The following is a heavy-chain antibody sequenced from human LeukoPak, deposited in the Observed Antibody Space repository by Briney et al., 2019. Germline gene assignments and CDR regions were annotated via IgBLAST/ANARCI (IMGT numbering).Heavy chain of an antibody. CDR3: AKVFSTYYFDY. CDR2: ISGSGGST. J-gene: IGHJ4*02. CDR1: GFTFHDYY. D-gene: IGHD2/OR15-2a*01. V-gene: IGHV3-23*01. Sequence: TGGSLRLSCAASGFTFHDYYMSWIRQAPGKGLEWVSAISGSGGSTYYADSVKGRFTISRDNSKNTLYLQMNSLRAEDTAVYYCAKVFSTYYFDYWGQGTLVTVSS.